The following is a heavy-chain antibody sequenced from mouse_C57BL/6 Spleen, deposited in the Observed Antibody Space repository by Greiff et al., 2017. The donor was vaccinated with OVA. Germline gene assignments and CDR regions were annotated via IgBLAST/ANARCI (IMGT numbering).Heavy chain of an antibody. J-gene: IGHJ2*01. CDR1: GYSFTGYY. Sequence: EVQLQESGPELVKPGASVKISCKASGYSFTGYYMHWVKQSHGNILDWIGYIYPYNGVSSYNQKFKGKATLTVDKSSSTAYMELRSLTSEDSAVYYCARFPSGGNYVSFDYWGQGTTLTVSS. CDR3: ARFPSGGNYVSFDY. CDR2: IYPYNGVS. D-gene: IGHD2-1*01. V-gene: IGHV1-31*01.